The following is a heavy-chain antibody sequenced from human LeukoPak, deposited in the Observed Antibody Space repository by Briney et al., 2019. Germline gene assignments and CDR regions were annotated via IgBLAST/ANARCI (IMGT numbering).Heavy chain of an antibody. D-gene: IGHD3-22*01. J-gene: IGHJ3*02. V-gene: IGHV4-39*07. CDR1: GDSIFSSSSY. CDR3: ARSMIVVVIGAFDI. CDR2: IYYSGLT. Sequence: SETLSLTCSVSGDSIFSSSSYWGWIRQPPGKGLEWIGSIYYSGLTYYNPSLKSRVTISVDTSKNQFSLKLSSVTAADTAVYYCARSMIVVVIGAFDIWGQGTMVTVSS.